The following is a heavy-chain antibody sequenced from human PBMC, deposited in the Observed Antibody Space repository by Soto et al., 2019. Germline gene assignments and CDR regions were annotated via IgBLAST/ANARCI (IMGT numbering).Heavy chain of an antibody. Sequence: PVVSLRLSCASSGFTFSNYARHWVRQAPGKGLEWVAVISYDGSNKYYADSVKGRFTISRDNSKNTLYLQMNSLRAEDTAVYYCARDPLWGTAMVLWYFDLWGRGALVTVSS. CDR2: ISYDGSNK. V-gene: IGHV3-30-3*01. CDR3: ARDPLWGTAMVLWYFDL. J-gene: IGHJ2*01. CDR1: GFTFSNYA. D-gene: IGHD5-18*01.